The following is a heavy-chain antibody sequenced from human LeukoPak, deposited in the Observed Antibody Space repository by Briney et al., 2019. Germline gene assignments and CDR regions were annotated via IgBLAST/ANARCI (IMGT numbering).Heavy chain of an antibody. CDR1: GLTFRNYA. CDR2: ISGYGYNT. V-gene: IGHV3-23*01. CDR3: AKMGPGAYYYDSSDFDF. J-gene: IGHJ4*02. Sequence: GGPLRLSCAASGLTFRNYAMSWVRQAPEKGLEWVSAISGYGYNTYYADSVQGRFTISRDNSKNTLYLQMNSLRAEDTAVYYCAKMGPGAYYYDSSDFDFWGQGTLVTVSS. D-gene: IGHD3-22*01.